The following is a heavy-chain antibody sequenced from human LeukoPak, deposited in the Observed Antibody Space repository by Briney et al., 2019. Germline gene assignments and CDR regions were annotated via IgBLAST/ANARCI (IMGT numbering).Heavy chain of an antibody. Sequence: PGRSLRLSCAASGFTFSSYAVHWVRQAPGKGLEWVAVISYDGSNKYYADSVKGRFTISRDNSKNTLYLQMNSLRAEVTAVYYCAREPLYNNGWQRHFDSWGQGTLVTVSS. J-gene: IGHJ4*02. CDR3: AREPLYNNGWQRHFDS. D-gene: IGHD6-19*01. CDR2: ISYDGSNK. CDR1: GFTFSSYA. V-gene: IGHV3-30-3*01.